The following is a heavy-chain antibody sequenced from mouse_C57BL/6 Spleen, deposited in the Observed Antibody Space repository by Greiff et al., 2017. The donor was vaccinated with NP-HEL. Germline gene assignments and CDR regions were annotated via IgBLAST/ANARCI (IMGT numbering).Heavy chain of an antibody. CDR3: ARRATVVDFDY. Sequence: EVMLVASGGGLVKPGGSLKLSCAASGFTFSDYGMHWVRQAPEKGLEWVAYISSGSSTIYYADTVKGRFTISRDNAKNTLFLQMTSLRSEDTAMYYCARRATVVDFDYWGQGTTLTVSS. CDR1: GFTFSDYG. CDR2: ISSGSSTI. J-gene: IGHJ2*01. D-gene: IGHD1-1*01. V-gene: IGHV5-17*01.